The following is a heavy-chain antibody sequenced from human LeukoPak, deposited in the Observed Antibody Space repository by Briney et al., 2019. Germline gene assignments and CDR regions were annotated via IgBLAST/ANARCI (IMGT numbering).Heavy chain of an antibody. D-gene: IGHD3-10*01. CDR1: GFTVSTNY. V-gene: IGHV3-66*01. Sequence: GGSLRLSCAASGFTVSTNYMSWVRQAPGKGLEWVSVIYSGGTTYYADSVKGRFTISRDNSKNTLYLQMNSLRAEDTAVYYCARADNYGSILDYWGRGTLVTVSS. CDR2: IYSGGTT. J-gene: IGHJ4*02. CDR3: ARADNYGSILDY.